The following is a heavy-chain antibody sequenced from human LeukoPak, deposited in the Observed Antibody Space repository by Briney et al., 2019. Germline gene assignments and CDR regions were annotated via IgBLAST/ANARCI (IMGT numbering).Heavy chain of an antibody. V-gene: IGHV4-59*01. J-gene: IGHJ4*02. CDR1: GYSISSYY. CDR2: IYYSGST. Sequence: SETLSLTCTVSGYSISSYYWSWIRQPPGKGLEWIGYIYYSGSTNYNPSLKRRVTISVDTSKNQFSLKLSSVTAADTAVYYCARGGGRYYYDSSGYNDYWGQGTLVPSPQ. D-gene: IGHD3-22*01. CDR3: ARGGGRYYYDSSGYNDY.